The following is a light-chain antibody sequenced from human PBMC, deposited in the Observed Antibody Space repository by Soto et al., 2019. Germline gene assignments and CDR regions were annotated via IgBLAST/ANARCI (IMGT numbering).Light chain of an antibody. Sequence: EIVLTQSPGTLSLSPGERPTLSCRASKSVSSSYLAWYQQKPGQAPRLLIYGASSRATGIPDRFSGSGSGTDFTLTISRLEPEDFAVYYCQQYGSSPPITFGQGTRLEIK. CDR3: QQYGSSPPIT. J-gene: IGKJ5*01. V-gene: IGKV3-20*01. CDR1: KSVSSSY. CDR2: GAS.